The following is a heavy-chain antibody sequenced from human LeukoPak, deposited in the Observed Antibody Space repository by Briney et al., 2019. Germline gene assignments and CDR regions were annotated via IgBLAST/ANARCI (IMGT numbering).Heavy chain of an antibody. CDR2: INPNSGGT. Sequence: ASVKVSCKASGCTFTGYYMHWVRQAPGQGLEWMGWINPNSGGTNYAQKFQGRVTMTRDTSISTAYMELSRLRSDDTAMYYCARSGIAAVGTIDYWGQGTLVTVSS. CDR3: ARSGIAAVGTIDY. D-gene: IGHD6-13*01. J-gene: IGHJ4*02. CDR1: GCTFTGYY. V-gene: IGHV1-2*02.